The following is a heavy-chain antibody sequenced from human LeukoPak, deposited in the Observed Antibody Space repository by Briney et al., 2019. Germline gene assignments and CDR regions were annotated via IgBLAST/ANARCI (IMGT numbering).Heavy chain of an antibody. Sequence: GGSLRLSCSSSGFTFSTYGMHWVRQAPGKGLEWLTFIQYDGSSKDYADSVKGRFTISRDNSKNVLYLRMNSLTAEDTAIYYCAKDRPNFHENSGHYYRRDGDSWGQGTLVTVSS. D-gene: IGHD3-22*01. J-gene: IGHJ5*01. CDR2: IQYDGSSK. V-gene: IGHV3-30*02. CDR3: AKDRPNFHENSGHYYRRDGDS. CDR1: GFTFSTYG.